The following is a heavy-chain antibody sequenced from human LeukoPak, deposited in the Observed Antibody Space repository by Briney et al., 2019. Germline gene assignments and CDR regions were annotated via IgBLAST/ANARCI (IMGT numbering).Heavy chain of an antibody. CDR3: AKWGDYDTLTGYYDSDY. CDR2: IGGRDSGT. D-gene: IGHD3-9*01. V-gene: IGHV3-23*01. CDR1: GFIFSNYA. J-gene: IGHJ4*02. Sequence: GGSLRLSCAASGFIFSNYAMSWVRQAPGKGLEWVSAIGGRDSGTYYADSVRGRFTVSRDDPKNTLYLQMNTLRAEDTAVYYCAKWGDYDTLTGYYDSDYWGQGTLVTVSS.